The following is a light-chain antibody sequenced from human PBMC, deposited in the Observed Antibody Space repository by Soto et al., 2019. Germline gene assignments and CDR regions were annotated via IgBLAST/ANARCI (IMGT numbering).Light chain of an antibody. CDR1: QSVSSSY. CDR2: GAS. J-gene: IGKJ1*01. CDR3: QQYGSSPPWT. V-gene: IGKV3-20*01. Sequence: EIVLTQSPGTLSLSPGERTTLSCSASQSVSSSYLAWYQQTPGQAPRPLIYGASSRATGIPDRFSGSGSGTDFTLTISRLEPEDFAVYYCQQYGSSPPWTFGQGTKVDIK.